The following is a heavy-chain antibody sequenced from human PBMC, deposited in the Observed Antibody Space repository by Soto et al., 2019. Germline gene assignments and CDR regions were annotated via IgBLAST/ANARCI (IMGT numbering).Heavy chain of an antibody. CDR3: AKDKMEQWLVGGYFDY. CDR2: ISSSSSTI. D-gene: IGHD6-19*01. J-gene: IGHJ4*02. Sequence: GGARRLSCAASGFTFSDYYMNWVRQAPGKGLEWVSYISSSSSTIYYADSVKGRFTISRDNSKNTLSLQMNSLRAEDTAVYYCAKDKMEQWLVGGYFDYWGQGTQVTVSS. CDR1: GFTFSDYY. V-gene: IGHV3-11*01.